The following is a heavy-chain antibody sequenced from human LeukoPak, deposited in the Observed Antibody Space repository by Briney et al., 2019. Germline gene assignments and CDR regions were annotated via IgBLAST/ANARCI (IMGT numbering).Heavy chain of an antibody. CDR2: ISWDDYK. V-gene: IGHV2-5*02. CDR3: AHSGYNSGFYRDY. Sequence: SGPTLVRPTQTLTLTCTFSGFSLSSNGVGVAWIRQPPGKALEWLALISWDDYKRSNPFLRSRLSITKDTSKNQVVLTMTNMDPVDKGTYYCAHSGYNSGFYRDYWGQGALVTVSS. J-gene: IGHJ4*02. D-gene: IGHD6-19*01. CDR1: GFSLSSNGVG.